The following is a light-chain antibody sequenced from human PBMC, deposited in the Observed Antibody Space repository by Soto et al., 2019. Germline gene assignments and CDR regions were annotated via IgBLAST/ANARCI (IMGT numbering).Light chain of an antibody. J-gene: IGKJ1*01. Sequence: VLTLTTSAVSCAAKECGTRWCRASQSISSYLAWYQQKPGQAPRLPIYDASSRATGIPDRLSGSGSGPDFTLTISRLEPEDLAVYYCQQYGIAPWTSGHGTKVDI. CDR1: QSISSY. CDR2: DAS. CDR3: QQYGIAPWT. V-gene: IGKV3-20*01.